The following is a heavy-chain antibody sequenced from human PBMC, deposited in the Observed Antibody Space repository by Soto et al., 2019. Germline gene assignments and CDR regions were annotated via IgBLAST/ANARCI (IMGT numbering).Heavy chain of an antibody. V-gene: IGHV2-26*01. Sequence: QVTLKESGPVLVNPTETLTLTCTVSGFSLSNARMGVSWIRQPPGKALEWLAHIFSNDEKSYSTSLKSRLTISKDTSKSQVVLTMTNMDPVDTATYYCARTYCSGGSCYPGYFDYWGQGTLVTVSS. D-gene: IGHD2-15*01. J-gene: IGHJ4*02. CDR3: ARTYCSGGSCYPGYFDY. CDR2: IFSNDEK. CDR1: GFSLSNARMG.